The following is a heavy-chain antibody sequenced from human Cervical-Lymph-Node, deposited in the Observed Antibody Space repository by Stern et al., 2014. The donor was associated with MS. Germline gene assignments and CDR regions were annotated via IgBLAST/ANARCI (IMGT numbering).Heavy chain of an antibody. V-gene: IGHV1-69*01. Sequence: VQLVESGAEVKKPGSSVKVSCKASGGTFNSYAISWVRQAPGQGLEWMGGLTPIFGTANYAQKFQGRVTITADESTSTAYMELSSLRSEDTAVYYCARDMVGIGYYYYYGMDVWGQGTTVTVSS. CDR2: LTPIFGTA. CDR3: ARDMVGIGYYYYYGMDV. CDR1: GGTFNSYA. D-gene: IGHD2-21*01. J-gene: IGHJ6*02.